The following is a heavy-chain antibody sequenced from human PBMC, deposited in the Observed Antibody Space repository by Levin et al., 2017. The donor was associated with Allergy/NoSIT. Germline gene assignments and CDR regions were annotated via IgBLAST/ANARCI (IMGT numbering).Heavy chain of an antibody. CDR3: ARDSGSGLDY. J-gene: IGHJ4*02. CDR1: GFPFRTYG. CDR2: IGSAGDT. V-gene: IGHV3-13*01. D-gene: IGHD6-19*01. Sequence: LSLTCAASGFPFRTYGMDWVRPATGKGLEWVPHIGSAGDTWYPDSVKGRFTISRENAKNSLYLQMNSLRAGDTAVYYCARDSGSGLDYWGQGTLVTVSS.